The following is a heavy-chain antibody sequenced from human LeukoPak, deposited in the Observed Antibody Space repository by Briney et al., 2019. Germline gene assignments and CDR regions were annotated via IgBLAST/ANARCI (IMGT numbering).Heavy chain of an antibody. J-gene: IGHJ6*02. CDR2: IIPIFGTA. D-gene: IGHD2-2*01. Sequence: ASVKVSCKASGYTFTSYAISWVRQAPGQGLEWMGGIIPIFGTANYAQKFQGRVTITADESTSTAYMELSSLRSEDTAVYYCARSGGRLRRGHCSSTSCYYAYYYGMDVWGQGTTVTVSS. V-gene: IGHV1-69*13. CDR1: GYTFTSYA. CDR3: ARSGGRLRRGHCSSTSCYYAYYYGMDV.